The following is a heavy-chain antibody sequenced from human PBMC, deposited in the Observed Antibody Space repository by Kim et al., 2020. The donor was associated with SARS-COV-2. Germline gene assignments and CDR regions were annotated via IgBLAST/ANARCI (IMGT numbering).Heavy chain of an antibody. CDR1: GGSISTSY. CDR3: ARDYYYGMDV. Sequence: SETLSLTCTVSGGSISTSYWSWIRQPPGKGLEWIGYISYSGSTNYHPSLKSRVTISVDTSKNQFSLKLSSVTAADTAVYYCARDYYYGMDVWGQGTTVTVSS. V-gene: IGHV4-59*01. J-gene: IGHJ6*02. CDR2: ISYSGST.